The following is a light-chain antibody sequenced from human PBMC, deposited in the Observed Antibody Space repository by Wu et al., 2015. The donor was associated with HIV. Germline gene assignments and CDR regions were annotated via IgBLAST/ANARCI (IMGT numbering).Light chain of an antibody. V-gene: IGKV3-20*01. CDR3: QQYREWPRT. Sequence: EIVLTQSPGTLSLSPGERATLSCRASETIVSRYIAWYQHKPGQTPRLLIYDASTRAPGVPARFRGSGAGTDFTLTIDSLEPEDFAVYYCQQYREWPRTFGQGT. CDR2: DAS. J-gene: IGKJ1*01. CDR1: ETIVSRY.